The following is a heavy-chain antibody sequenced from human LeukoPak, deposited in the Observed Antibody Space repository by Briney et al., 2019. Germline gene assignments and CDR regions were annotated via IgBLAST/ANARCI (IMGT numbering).Heavy chain of an antibody. V-gene: IGHV3-48*01. Sequence: GGSLRLSCTASGFPFIEYSMNWVRQAPGKGLEWISYIGIDSGNTKYADSVRGRFTISADKAKNSLYLQMNSLRVEDTAVYYCARDHNYAYDNWGQGTLVSVAP. CDR3: ARDHNYAYDN. CDR2: IGIDSGNT. J-gene: IGHJ4*02. D-gene: IGHD1-1*01. CDR1: GFPFIEYS.